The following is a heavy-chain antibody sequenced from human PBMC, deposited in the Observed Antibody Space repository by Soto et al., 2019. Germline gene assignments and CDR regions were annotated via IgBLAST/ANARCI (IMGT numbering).Heavy chain of an antibody. J-gene: IGHJ4*02. CDR1: GFTFSDHY. CDR2: SKNKADSYTT. D-gene: IGHD3-10*01. CDR3: IVWGSGNDFGAA. Sequence: EVQLVESGGGLVQPGGSLRLSCAASGFTFSDHYMDWVRQAPGKGLEWVGRSKNKADSYTTEYAASVKGIFTISRDGSKNSLFRQMNSLKTEDTAVYYCIVWGSGNDFGAAWGQGILVTVSS. V-gene: IGHV3-72*01.